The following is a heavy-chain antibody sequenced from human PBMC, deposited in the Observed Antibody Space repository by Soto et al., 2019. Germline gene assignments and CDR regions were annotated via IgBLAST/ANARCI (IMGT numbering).Heavy chain of an antibody. V-gene: IGHV3-11*05. J-gene: IGHJ4*02. CDR2: IGPSSSYT. CDR1: GFTFSDYY. D-gene: IGHD3-10*02. Sequence: GGSLRLSCAASGFTFSDYYMSWIRQAPGKGLEWVSYIGPSSSYTNYADSVKGRFTISRDNAKNSLYLQMISLRAEDTAVYYCARAMSRSKIAFDHWGQGALVTVSS. CDR3: ARAMSRSKIAFDH.